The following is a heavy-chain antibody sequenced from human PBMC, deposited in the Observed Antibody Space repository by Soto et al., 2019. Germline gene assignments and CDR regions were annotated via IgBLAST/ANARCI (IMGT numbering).Heavy chain of an antibody. D-gene: IGHD3-22*01. V-gene: IGHV3-43*01. CDR1: GFTFDDYT. CDR2: ISWDGGST. CDR3: AKDGGSYYDSSGYFIPGAFDI. J-gene: IGHJ3*02. Sequence: GGSLRLSCAASGFTFDDYTMHWVRQAPGKGLEWVSLISWDGGSTYYADSVKGRFTISRDNSKNSLYLQMNTLRTEDTALYYCAKDGGSYYDSSGYFIPGAFDIWGQGTMVTVSS.